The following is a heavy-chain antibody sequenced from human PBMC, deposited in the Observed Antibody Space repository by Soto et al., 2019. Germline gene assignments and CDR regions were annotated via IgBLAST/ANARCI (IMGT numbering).Heavy chain of an antibody. CDR2: ISSDGSNK. J-gene: IGHJ6*03. CDR1: GFTFSSYG. Sequence: GGSLRLSCAASGFTFSSYGMHWVRQAPGKGLEWVAVISSDGSNKYYADSVKGRFTISRDNSKNTLYVQMNSLRAEDTAVYYCAKDRSAGITGHYYYYMDVWGKGTTVTVSS. D-gene: IGHD1-7*01. CDR3: AKDRSAGITGHYYYYMDV. V-gene: IGHV3-30*18.